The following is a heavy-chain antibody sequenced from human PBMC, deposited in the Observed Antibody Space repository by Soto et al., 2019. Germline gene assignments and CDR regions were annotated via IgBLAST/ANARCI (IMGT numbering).Heavy chain of an antibody. CDR2: IIPIFGTA. J-gene: IGHJ4*02. V-gene: IGHV1-69*13. CDR3: ARGEGYRISTSCYDLDY. D-gene: IGHD2-2*01. CDR1: GGTFSSYA. Sequence: GASVKVSCKASGGTFSSYAISWVRQAPGQGLEWMGGIIPIFGTANYAQKFQGRVTITADESASTAYMELSSLRSEDTAVYYCARGEGYRISTSCYDLDYWGQGTLVTVS.